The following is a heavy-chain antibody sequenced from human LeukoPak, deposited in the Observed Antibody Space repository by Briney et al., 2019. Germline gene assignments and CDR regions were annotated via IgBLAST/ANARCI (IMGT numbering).Heavy chain of an antibody. CDR1: GYTLTELS. CDR3: ATLGGLQWGVKSFDY. J-gene: IGHJ4*02. D-gene: IGHD5-24*01. CDR2: FDPEDGET. Sequence: ASVKVSCKVSGYTLTELSMHWVRQAPGKGLEWMGGFDPEDGETIYAQKFQGRVTMTEDTSTDTAYMELSSLRSEDTAVYYCATLGGLQWGVKSFDYWGQGTLVTVSS. V-gene: IGHV1-24*01.